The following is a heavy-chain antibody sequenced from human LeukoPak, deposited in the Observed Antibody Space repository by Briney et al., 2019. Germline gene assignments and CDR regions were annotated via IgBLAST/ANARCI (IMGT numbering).Heavy chain of an antibody. CDR3: ARGHCGSATCQRNWVDP. CDR1: GYTFTGFY. CDR2: MNPNSGDA. V-gene: IGHV1-2*02. D-gene: IGHD2-2*01. Sequence: ASVKVSCKASGYTFTGFYIHWLRQAPGQGLEWMGWMNPNSGDANYAPKFQGRVTMTRDTSISTAYMELSSLRFDDTAVYYCARGHCGSATCQRNWVDPWGQGSLVTVSS. J-gene: IGHJ5*02.